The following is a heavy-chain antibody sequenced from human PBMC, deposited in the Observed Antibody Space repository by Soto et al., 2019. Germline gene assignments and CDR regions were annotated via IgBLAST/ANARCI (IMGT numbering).Heavy chain of an antibody. CDR2: IFPADSDT. CDR1: GYSFATYW. CDR3: TRPYGDPY. Sequence: GESLKISCEASGYSFATYWIGWVRQMPGKGLEWMGIIFPADSDTRYSPSFQGQVSISADKSNNTAYLQWSSLKASDTAMYYCTRPYGDPYWGQGTLVTVSS. V-gene: IGHV5-51*01. J-gene: IGHJ4*02. D-gene: IGHD4-17*01.